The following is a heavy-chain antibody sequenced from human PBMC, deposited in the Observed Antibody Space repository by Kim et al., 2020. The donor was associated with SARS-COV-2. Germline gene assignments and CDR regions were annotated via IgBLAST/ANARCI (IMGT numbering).Heavy chain of an antibody. J-gene: IGHJ6*02. D-gene: IGHD3-22*01. CDR3: ARATYYYDSSGYHASYYYYGMDA. CDR2: IYYSGST. V-gene: IGHV4-31*03. CDR1: GGSISSGGYY. Sequence: SETLSLTCTVSGGSISSGGYYWSWIRQHPGKGLEWIGYIYYSGSTYYNPSLKSRVTISVDTSKNQFSLKLSSVTAADTAVYYCARATYYYDSSGYHASYYYYGMDAWGQGTTVTVSS.